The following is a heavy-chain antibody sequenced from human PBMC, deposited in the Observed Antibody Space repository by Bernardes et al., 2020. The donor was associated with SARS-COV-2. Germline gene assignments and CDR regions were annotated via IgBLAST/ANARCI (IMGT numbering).Heavy chain of an antibody. J-gene: IGHJ6*04. V-gene: IGHV3-23*01. D-gene: IGHD3-10*01. Sequence: GSLRLSCAASGFTFSTFAMSWVRQAPGKGLEWVSAISGSGDRKYYADSVKGRFTVSRDNSKNTLYVQMNSLRPEDTAVYYCTKDSGALDVWGRGTTVSVSS. CDR1: GFTFSTFA. CDR3: TKDSGALDV. CDR2: ISGSGDRK.